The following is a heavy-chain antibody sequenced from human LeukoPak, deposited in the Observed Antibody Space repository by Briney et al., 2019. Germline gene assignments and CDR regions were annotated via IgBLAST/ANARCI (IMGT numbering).Heavy chain of an antibody. CDR2: ISGDGGST. D-gene: IGHD4-17*01. J-gene: IGHJ4*02. CDR1: GFTFDDYA. Sequence: GGSLRLSCAASGFTFDDYAMHWVRQAPGKGLEWVSLISGDGGSTYYADSVKGRFTISRDNSKNSLYLQMNSLRTEDTALYYCANGYGDSYLDYWGQGTLVTVPS. CDR3: ANGYGDSYLDY. V-gene: IGHV3-43*02.